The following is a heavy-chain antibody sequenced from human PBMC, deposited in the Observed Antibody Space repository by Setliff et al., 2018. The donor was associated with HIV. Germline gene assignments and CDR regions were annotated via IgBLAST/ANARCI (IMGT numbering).Heavy chain of an antibody. CDR1: GYSFNRNA. J-gene: IGHJ3*02. CDR2: INAGNGNT. Sequence: ASVKVSCKASGYSFNRNAIHWVRQAPGQRLEWMGWINAGNGNTKYSQKFQGRVTITRDTSASTAYMELSSLRSEDTAVYYCARDWGGFTMIGHAFDIWGQGTMVTVSS. CDR3: ARDWGGFTMIGHAFDI. V-gene: IGHV1-3*01. D-gene: IGHD3-22*01.